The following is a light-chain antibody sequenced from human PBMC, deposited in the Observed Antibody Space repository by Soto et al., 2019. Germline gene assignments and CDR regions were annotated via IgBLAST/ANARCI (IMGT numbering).Light chain of an antibody. J-gene: IGKJ5*01. CDR1: QSVNSN. V-gene: IGKV3D-15*01. CDR3: QQHGQWPIT. Sequence: EIVMTQSPATLSLSPVERATLSCGSSQSVNSNYLAWYQQKPGQAPRLLIYGISKRATDIPDRFSGSGSGTEFTLTISSLQPEDFATYYCQQHGQWPITFGQGTRLEIK. CDR2: GIS.